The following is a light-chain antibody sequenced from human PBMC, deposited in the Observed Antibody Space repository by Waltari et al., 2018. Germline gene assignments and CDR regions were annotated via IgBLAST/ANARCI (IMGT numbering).Light chain of an antibody. CDR1: QSVRTS. J-gene: IGKJ4*01. CDR3: QQYNNFLSLT. Sequence: DIQMTQSPSALSASIGDRVTITCRASQSVRTSLAWYQQKPGTAPKLLIYKASTLESGVPSRFSGSGSGTEFTLTISSPQPYDFASYYCQQYNNFLSLTFGGGTKVEIK. CDR2: KAS. V-gene: IGKV1-5*03.